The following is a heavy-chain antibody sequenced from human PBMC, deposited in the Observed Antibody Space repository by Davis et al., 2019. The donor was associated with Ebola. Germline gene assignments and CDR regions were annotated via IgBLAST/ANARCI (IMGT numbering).Heavy chain of an antibody. D-gene: IGHD4-17*01. J-gene: IGHJ4*02. CDR1: GFTFSSYW. V-gene: IGHV3-74*01. CDR2: INSDGSST. CDR3: TLTVTTIDY. Sequence: GESLKISCAASGFTFSSYWMHWVRQAPGKGLVWVSRINSDGSSTSYADSVKGRFTISRDNAKNTLYLQMNSLRAEDTAVYYCTLTVTTIDYWGQGTLVTVSS.